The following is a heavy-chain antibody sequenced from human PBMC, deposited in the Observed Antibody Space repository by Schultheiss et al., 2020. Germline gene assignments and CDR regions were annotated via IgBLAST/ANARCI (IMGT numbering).Heavy chain of an antibody. CDR1: GDTFITYD. Sequence: ASVKVSCKASGDTFITYDINWVRQATGQGLEWMGGIIPIFGTANYAQKFQGRVTMTRNTSISTAYMELSRLRSDDTAVYYCAAELFSLSGYDMIPDHWGQGTLVTVSS. J-gene: IGHJ4*02. V-gene: IGHV1-8*01. D-gene: IGHD5-12*01. CDR3: AAELFSLSGYDMIPDH. CDR2: IIPIFGTA.